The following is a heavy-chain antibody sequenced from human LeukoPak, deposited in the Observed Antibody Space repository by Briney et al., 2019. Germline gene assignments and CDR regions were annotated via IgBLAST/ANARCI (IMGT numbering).Heavy chain of an antibody. CDR2: INPNSGGT. CDR3: ARFRSGYSYVH. CDR1: GYTFTGYY. V-gene: IGHV1-2*06. J-gene: IGHJ4*02. Sequence: ASVKVSCKASGYTFTGYYMHWVRQAPGQGLEWMGRINPNSGGTNYAQKFQGRVTMTRDASISTAYMELSRLRSDDTAVYYCARFRSGYSYVHWGQGTLVTVSS. D-gene: IGHD5-18*01.